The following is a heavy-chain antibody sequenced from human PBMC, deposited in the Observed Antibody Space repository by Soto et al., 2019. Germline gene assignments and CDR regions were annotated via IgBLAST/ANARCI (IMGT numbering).Heavy chain of an antibody. CDR1: GFTFSSYA. CDR3: ARDYYDSSGYPTY. J-gene: IGHJ4*02. CDR2: ISYDGSNK. Sequence: PGGSLRLSCAASGFTFSSYAMHWVRQAPGKGLEWVAVISYDGSNKYYADSVKGRFTISRDNSKNTLYLQMNSLRAEDTAVYYCARDYYDSSGYPTYWGQGTLVTVSS. D-gene: IGHD3-22*01. V-gene: IGHV3-30-3*01.